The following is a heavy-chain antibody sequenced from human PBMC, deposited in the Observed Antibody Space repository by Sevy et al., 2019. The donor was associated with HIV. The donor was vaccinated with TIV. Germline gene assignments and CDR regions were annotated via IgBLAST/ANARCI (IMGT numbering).Heavy chain of an antibody. CDR1: GGSISSYY. V-gene: IGHV4-4*07. J-gene: IGHJ5*02. CDR3: AREGGDIVATISENWFDP. D-gene: IGHD5-12*01. Sequence: SETLSLTCTVSGGSISSYYWSWIRQPAGKGLEWIGRIYTSGSTNYNPSLKSRVTMSVDTSKNQFSLKLSSVTAADTAVYYWAREGGDIVATISENWFDPWGEVTLVTVSS. CDR2: IYTSGST.